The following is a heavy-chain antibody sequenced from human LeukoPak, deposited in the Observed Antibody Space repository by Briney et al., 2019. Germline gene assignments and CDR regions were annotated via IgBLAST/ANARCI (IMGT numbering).Heavy chain of an antibody. CDR2: IYYTGST. D-gene: IGHD6-13*01. J-gene: IGHJ3*01. V-gene: IGHV4-59*01. Sequence: SETLSLTCTVSGGFISNYYWSWIRQPPGKGLEWIGYIYYTGSTNYSPSLKSRVTISVDTSKNQFSLKLRSVTAADAAVYYCARISSSNWYNERGAFDVWGQGTMVTVSS. CDR1: GGFISNYY. CDR3: ARISSSNWYNERGAFDV.